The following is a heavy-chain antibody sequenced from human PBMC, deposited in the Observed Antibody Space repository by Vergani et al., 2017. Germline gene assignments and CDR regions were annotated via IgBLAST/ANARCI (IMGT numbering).Heavy chain of an antibody. Sequence: QLQLPESGSGLVKPSQTLSLNCAASGGSISSGAFSWGWIRQPPGRGLQWIGHIFQSGSPDYNASLKSRVNISLDKSKNHFSLSLSSVTAADTAVYYCARHKEQLVPGNYYYYYYMDVWGKGTTVTVSS. J-gene: IGHJ6*03. CDR1: GGSISSGAFS. CDR2: IFQSGSP. CDR3: ARHKEQLVPGNYYYYYYMDV. D-gene: IGHD6-13*01. V-gene: IGHV4-30-2*01.